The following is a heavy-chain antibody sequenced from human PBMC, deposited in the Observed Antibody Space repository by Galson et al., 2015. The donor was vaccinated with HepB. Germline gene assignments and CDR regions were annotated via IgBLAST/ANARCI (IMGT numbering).Heavy chain of an antibody. CDR1: GYTFTSYY. D-gene: IGHD1-14*01. CDR3: ARILGGEPPIYYYGMDV. CDR2: INPSGGST. V-gene: IGHV1-46*01. J-gene: IGHJ6*02. Sequence: SVKVSCKASGYTFTSYYMHWARQAPGQGLEWMGIINPSGGSTSYAQKFQGRVTMTRDTSTSTVYMELSSLRSEDTAVYYCARILGGEPPIYYYGMDVWGQGTTVTVSS.